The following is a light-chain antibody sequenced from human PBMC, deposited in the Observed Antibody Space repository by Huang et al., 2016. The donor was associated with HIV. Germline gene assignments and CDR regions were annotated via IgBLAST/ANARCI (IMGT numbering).Light chain of an antibody. V-gene: IGKV1-33*01. Sequence: DIQMTQSPSSLSASVGDRVTMTCQASQDINNYLNWYQQKPGKAPKLLIYDASSMETGVPSRFSVSGSGTDFTFTISSLQPEDIGTYYCQQYDSLVTFGGGTRVEIK. CDR3: QQYDSLVT. CDR2: DAS. CDR1: QDINNY. J-gene: IGKJ4*01.